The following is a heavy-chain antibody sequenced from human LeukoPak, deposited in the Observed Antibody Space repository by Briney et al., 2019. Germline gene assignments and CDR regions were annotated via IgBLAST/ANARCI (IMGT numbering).Heavy chain of an antibody. Sequence: PGGSLRLSCAASGFTSSSSWMHWVRQAPGKGLVWLSRINGDGSSTSYADSVKGRFTISRDNAKNTLYLQVNSLRAEDTAVYYCAKNEGTKYGCFDQWGQGTLVTVSS. J-gene: IGHJ4*02. D-gene: IGHD1-14*01. CDR3: AKNEGTKYGCFDQ. V-gene: IGHV3-74*01. CDR2: INGDGSST. CDR1: GFTSSSSW.